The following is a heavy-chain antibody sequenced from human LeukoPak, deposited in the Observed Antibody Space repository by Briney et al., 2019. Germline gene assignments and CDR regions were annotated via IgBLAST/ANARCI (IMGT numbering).Heavy chain of an antibody. CDR3: AKSPSYCRGDCYSTFEY. CDR1: GFTFSSYG. CDR2: ISGSGGST. D-gene: IGHD2-21*02. J-gene: IGHJ4*02. Sequence: GGTLRLSCAASGFTFSSYGMSWVRQAPGKGLEWASAISGSGGSTYYADSVKGRFTISRDNSKNTLYLHMNSLRAEDTAVYYCAKSPSYCRGDCYSTFEYWGQGTLVTVSS. V-gene: IGHV3-23*01.